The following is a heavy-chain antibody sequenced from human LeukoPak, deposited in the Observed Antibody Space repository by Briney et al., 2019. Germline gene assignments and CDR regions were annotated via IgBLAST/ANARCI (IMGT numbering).Heavy chain of an antibody. V-gene: IGHV4-39*01. CDR3: ARPGIECGYSSGCPFQH. J-gene: IGHJ1*01. CDR1: GGSISSSSYY. D-gene: IGHD6-19*01. CDR2: IYYSGST. Sequence: SETLSLTCTVSGGSISSSSYYRGWIRQPPGKGLEWIGSIYYSGSTYYNPSLKSRVTISVDTSKNQFSLKLSPVTAADTAVYYCARPGIECGYSSGCPFQHWGQGTLVTVSS.